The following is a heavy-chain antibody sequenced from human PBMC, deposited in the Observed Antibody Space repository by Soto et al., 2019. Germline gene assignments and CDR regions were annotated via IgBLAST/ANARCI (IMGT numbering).Heavy chain of an antibody. J-gene: IGHJ3*02. D-gene: IGHD4-17*01. Sequence: QITLKESGPTLVKPTQTLTLTCTFSGFSLSTSGVGVGWIRQPPGKALEWLALIYWDDDKRYSPSLKSRLTITKDTSKSQVVLTMTNMDPVDTATYYCPHSFYGDYVGGFAFDIWGQGTMVTVSS. CDR1: GFSLSTSGVG. CDR3: PHSFYGDYVGGFAFDI. V-gene: IGHV2-5*02. CDR2: IYWDDDK.